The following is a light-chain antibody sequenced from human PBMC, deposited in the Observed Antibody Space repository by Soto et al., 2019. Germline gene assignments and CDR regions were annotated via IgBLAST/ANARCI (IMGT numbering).Light chain of an antibody. J-gene: IGKJ4*01. Sequence: EIVMTQSPATLSVSAGERATLSCRASQSVSSNLAWYQKKPGQAPKLLIYGASTMATGIPARFSGSGSGTEFTLIISSLQSEEFAVYYWQQYNNWPLTFGGGTKVEIK. V-gene: IGKV3-15*01. CDR3: QQYNNWPLT. CDR1: QSVSSN. CDR2: GAS.